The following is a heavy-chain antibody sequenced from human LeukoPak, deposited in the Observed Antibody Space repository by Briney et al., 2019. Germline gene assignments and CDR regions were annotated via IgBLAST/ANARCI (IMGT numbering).Heavy chain of an antibody. J-gene: IGHJ4*02. V-gene: IGHV4-39*01. Sequence: SETLSLTCTVSGGSSGTSSDYWVWIRQPPGKGLEWIGNIYYSGSTYYNPSLKSRVTISVDTSKSQFSLKLTSVTAADTAVYYCARQLWSGQHYFDYWGQGTLVTVSS. CDR1: GGSSGTSSDY. CDR2: IYYSGST. D-gene: IGHD3-3*01. CDR3: ARQLWSGQHYFDY.